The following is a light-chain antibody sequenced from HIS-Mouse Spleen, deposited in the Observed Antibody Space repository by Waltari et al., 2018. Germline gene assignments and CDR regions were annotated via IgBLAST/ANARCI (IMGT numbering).Light chain of an antibody. J-gene: IGLJ2*01. CDR3: QTWGTGIRV. V-gene: IGLV4-69*01. CDR2: LNSDGSH. Sequence: QLVLTQSPSASASLGASVKLTCTLSSGHSSYAIAWHQQQPEKGPRYLMKLNSDGSHSKGDGIPVRSSGSSSGAERYLTISSLQSEDEADYYCQTWGTGIRVFGGGTKLTVL. CDR1: SGHSSYA.